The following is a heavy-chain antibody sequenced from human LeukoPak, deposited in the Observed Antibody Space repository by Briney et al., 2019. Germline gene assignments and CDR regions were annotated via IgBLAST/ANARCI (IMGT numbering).Heavy chain of an antibody. CDR2: INSDGSST. CDR1: GFTFSSYW. Sequence: GGSLRLSCAASGFTFSSYWMHWVRQAPGKGLVWDSRINSDGSSTSYADSVKGRFTISRDNAKNTLYLQMNSLRAEDTAVYYCASSRYSGYDWALDYWGQGTLVTVSS. J-gene: IGHJ4*02. V-gene: IGHV3-74*01. CDR3: ASSRYSGYDWALDY. D-gene: IGHD5-12*01.